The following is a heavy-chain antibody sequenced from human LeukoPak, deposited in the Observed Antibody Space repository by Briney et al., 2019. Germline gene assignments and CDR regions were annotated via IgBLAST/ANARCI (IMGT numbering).Heavy chain of an antibody. Sequence: GGSLRLSCAASGFTFSSYAMSWVRQAPGKGLEWVSAISGSGGSTYYADSVKGRFTISRDNSKNTLYLQMNSLRAEDTAVYYCATVMTRTMVRGVLPSDYWGQGTLVTVSS. V-gene: IGHV3-23*01. D-gene: IGHD3-10*01. CDR2: ISGSGGST. CDR3: ATVMTRTMVRGVLPSDY. J-gene: IGHJ4*02. CDR1: GFTFSSYA.